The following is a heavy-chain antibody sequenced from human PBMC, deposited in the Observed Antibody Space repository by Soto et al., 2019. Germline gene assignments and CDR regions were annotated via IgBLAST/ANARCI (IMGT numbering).Heavy chain of an antibody. CDR1: GFTFSSYS. Sequence: GGSLRLSCAASGFTFSSYSMDWVRQAPGKGLEWVSLVSFDSNYIYYADSVKGRFTISRDNAKNSVYLQMNSLRAEDTAVYYCARERGWQLYFDYWGQGALVTVSS. CDR3: ARERGWQLYFDY. J-gene: IGHJ4*02. CDR2: VSFDSNYI. D-gene: IGHD6-13*01. V-gene: IGHV3-21*01.